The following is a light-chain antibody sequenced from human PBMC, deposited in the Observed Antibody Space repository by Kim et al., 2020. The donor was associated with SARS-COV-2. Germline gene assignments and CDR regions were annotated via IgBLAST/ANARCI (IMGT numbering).Light chain of an antibody. J-gene: IGKJ1*01. V-gene: IGKV1-39*01. Sequence: PSSLSASVGDRVTITCRTSHTISTYLNWYQQKPGKAPKLLIYATSNLQGGVPSRFSGSGSGTVFNLTISSLQPEDFATYYCQRSLTFGQGTKVDIK. CDR1: HTISTY. CDR2: ATS. CDR3: QRSLT.